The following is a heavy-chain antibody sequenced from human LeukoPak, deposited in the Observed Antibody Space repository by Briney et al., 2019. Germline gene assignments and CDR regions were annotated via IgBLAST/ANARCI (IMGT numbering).Heavy chain of an antibody. CDR1: GGSISSRSYY. D-gene: IGHD1-1*01. J-gene: IGHJ5*01. CDR3: ARGGPTRYSYSFDS. Sequence: SETLSLTCTVSGGSISSRSYYWGWVRQPPGKGLEWTGSIHYSGSTYYDASFKSRVTMSVDTSKNQFSLKLSSVTAADTAVYYCARGGPTRYSYSFDSWGQGTLVTVSS. V-gene: IGHV4-39*01. CDR2: IHYSGST.